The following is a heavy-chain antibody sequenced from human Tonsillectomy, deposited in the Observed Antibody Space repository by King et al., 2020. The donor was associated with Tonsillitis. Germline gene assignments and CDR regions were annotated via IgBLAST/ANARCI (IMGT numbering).Heavy chain of an antibody. CDR1: DVSFTNHY. Sequence: VQLQQWGARLLKPSETLSLTCDVFDVSFTNHYWSWIRQPPGKGLEWIGDINDRGSISYNQSLKSRVSMSLDTSKRHFSLSLSSVTAADSAVYFCARGPHFDFWRGPLFWHSWGPGTMVTVSS. J-gene: IGHJ4*02. D-gene: IGHD3/OR15-3a*01. CDR2: INDRGSI. V-gene: IGHV4-34*01. CDR3: ARGPHFDFWRGPLFWHS.